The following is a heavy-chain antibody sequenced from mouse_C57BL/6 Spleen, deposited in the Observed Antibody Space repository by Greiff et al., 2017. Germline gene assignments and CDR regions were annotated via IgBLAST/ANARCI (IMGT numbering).Heavy chain of an antibody. CDR3: ARDWDRGAFDY. CDR2: ISYDGSN. CDR1: GYSITSGYY. Sequence: ESGPGLVKPSQSLSLTCSVTGYSITSGYYWNWIRQFPGNKLEWMGYISYDGSNNYNPSLKNRISITRDTSKNQFFLKLNSVTTEDTATYYCARDWDRGAFDYWGQGTTLTVSS. D-gene: IGHD3-3*01. J-gene: IGHJ2*01. V-gene: IGHV3-6*01.